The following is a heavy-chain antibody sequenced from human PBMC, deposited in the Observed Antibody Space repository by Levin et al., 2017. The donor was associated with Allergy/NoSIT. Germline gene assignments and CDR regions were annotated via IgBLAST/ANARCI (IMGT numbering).Heavy chain of an antibody. Sequence: HTGGSLRLSCAASGFTFSTYAIHWVRQAPGKGLEWVAVISYDGSNKYYADSVKGRFTISRDNSKNTLYLQMNSLRAEDTAVYYCAAQGYCSSTSCYYYDPYYYYYEMDVWGQGTTVTVSS. D-gene: IGHD2-2*01. V-gene: IGHV3-30*04. CDR3: AAQGYCSSTSCYYYDPYYYYYEMDV. CDR2: ISYDGSNK. J-gene: IGHJ6*02. CDR1: GFTFSTYA.